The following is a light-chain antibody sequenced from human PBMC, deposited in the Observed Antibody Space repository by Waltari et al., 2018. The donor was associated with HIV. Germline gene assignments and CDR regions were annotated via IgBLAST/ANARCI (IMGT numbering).Light chain of an antibody. CDR2: QDS. CDR3: QAWDSRTS. Sequence: SYELTQPPSVSVSPGQTASITCSGDKLGDKYVSWYQQKAGQSPVLVMLQDSKRPPGIPERFSGSNSGNTATLTISGTQAMDEADYYCQAWDSRTSFGGGTKLTVL. CDR1: KLGDKY. J-gene: IGLJ2*01. V-gene: IGLV3-1*01.